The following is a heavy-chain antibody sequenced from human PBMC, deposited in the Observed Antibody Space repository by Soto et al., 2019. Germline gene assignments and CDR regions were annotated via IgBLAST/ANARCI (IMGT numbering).Heavy chain of an antibody. Sequence: QLQLQESGPGLVKPSETSSLTCTVSGGSINSDTDYWAWIRQTPRKALERIGSIYNRGSTYQNPSLTRRITISVDKSTKQFSLRLSSVPAADTAVYYCARRLDWYGNYWFDPWGQGILVTVSS. D-gene: IGHD2-21*01. J-gene: IGHJ5*02. CDR2: IYNRGST. CDR1: GGSINSDTDY. CDR3: ARRLDWYGNYWFDP. V-gene: IGHV4-39*01.